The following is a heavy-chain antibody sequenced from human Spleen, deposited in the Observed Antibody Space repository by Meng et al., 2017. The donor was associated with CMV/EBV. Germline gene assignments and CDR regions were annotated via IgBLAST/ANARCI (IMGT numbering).Heavy chain of an antibody. CDR1: CVFISSIYYY. CDR2: IYYSGST. D-gene: IGHD3-10*01. Sequence: RPGLVTPSAPLSLPCIVTCVFISSIYYYLGWLRQPPGKGLEWIGSIYYSGSTYYNPSLKSRVTISVDTSKNQFSLKLSSVTAADTAVYYCARDFVYYYGSGIGYWGQGTLVTVSS. J-gene: IGHJ4*02. V-gene: IGHV4-39*07. CDR3: ARDFVYYYGSGIGY.